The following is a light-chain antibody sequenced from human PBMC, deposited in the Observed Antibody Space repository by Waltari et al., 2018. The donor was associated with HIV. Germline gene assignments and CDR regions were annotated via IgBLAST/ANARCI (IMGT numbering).Light chain of an antibody. CDR2: NVS. CDR1: SSDVGVYDF. CDR3: CSYAGSYSYV. J-gene: IGLJ1*01. V-gene: IGLV2-11*01. Sequence: QSALTQPRSLSGSPGQSVTISCTGSSSDVGVYDFVSWYQQYPGTATKLIIFNVSQRPSGVPDRFSGSKSGNTASLTISGLQAEDEADYHCCSYAGSYSYVFGTGTQVTVL.